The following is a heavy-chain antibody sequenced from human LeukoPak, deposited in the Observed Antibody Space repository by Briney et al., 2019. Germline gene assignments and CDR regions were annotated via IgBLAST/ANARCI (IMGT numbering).Heavy chain of an antibody. Sequence: GGSLRLSCATSGFIFYSYAMHWVRQAPGKGLEWVAVISHDETNKYYADSVKGRFTISRDNSKNTLYLQLNSLRAEDTAVYYCARDRVCSGGSCYFSACDIWGQGTMVTVSS. J-gene: IGHJ3*02. D-gene: IGHD2-15*01. CDR3: ARDRVCSGGSCYFSACDI. V-gene: IGHV3-30*04. CDR1: GFIFYSYA. CDR2: ISHDETNK.